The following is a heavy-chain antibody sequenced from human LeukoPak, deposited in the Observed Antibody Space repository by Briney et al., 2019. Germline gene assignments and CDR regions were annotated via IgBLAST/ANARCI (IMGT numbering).Heavy chain of an antibody. Sequence: PSETLSLTCTVSGGSISSSSYYWGWIRQPPGTGLEWIGSIYYSGSTYYNPSLKSRVTISVDTSKNQFSLKLSSVTAADTAVYYYARQYYYDSSGYYLDYWGQGTLVTVS. V-gene: IGHV4-39*01. CDR3: ARQYYYDSSGYYLDY. J-gene: IGHJ4*02. CDR2: IYYSGST. D-gene: IGHD3-22*01. CDR1: GGSISSSSYY.